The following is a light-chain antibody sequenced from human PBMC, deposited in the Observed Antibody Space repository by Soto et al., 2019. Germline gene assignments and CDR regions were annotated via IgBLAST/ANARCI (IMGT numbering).Light chain of an antibody. CDR2: EVS. Sequence: QSALTQPASVSGSPGQSITISCTGTSSDVGGYNYVSWYQLHPGKAPKLMIHEVSERPSGVSNRFSGSKSGNTASLTISGLQAEDEADYYCASYASRGTYVFGSGTKLTVL. CDR1: SSDVGGYNY. V-gene: IGLV2-14*01. CDR3: ASYASRGTYV. J-gene: IGLJ1*01.